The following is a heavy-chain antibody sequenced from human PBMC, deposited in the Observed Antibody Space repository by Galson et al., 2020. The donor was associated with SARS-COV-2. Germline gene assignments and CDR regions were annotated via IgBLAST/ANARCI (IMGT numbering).Heavy chain of an antibody. CDR3: ARGRSSSWPHYYYYYMDV. J-gene: IGHJ6*03. CDR1: GGSISSHY. V-gene: IGHV4-59*11. Sequence: SETLSLTCTVSGGSISSHYWSWIRQPPGKGLEWIGYIYYSGSTNYNPSLKSRVTISVDTSKNQFSLKLSSVTAADTAVYYCARGRSSSWPHYYYYYMDVWGKGTTVTVSS. D-gene: IGHD6-13*01. CDR2: IYYSGST.